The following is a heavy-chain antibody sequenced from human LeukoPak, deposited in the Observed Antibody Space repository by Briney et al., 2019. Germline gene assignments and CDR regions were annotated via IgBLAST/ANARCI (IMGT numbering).Heavy chain of an antibody. CDR2: ISTGSDTI. J-gene: IGHJ2*01. Sequence: QSGGSLRLSCAASGFTFSSYSMNWVRQAPGKGLEWVSYISTGSDTIYYTDSVKGRFIISRDNAKNSLYLQMNSLRDEDTAVYYCARDALHPRWYFDLWGRGTLLTVSS. CDR3: ARDALHPRWYFDL. CDR1: GFTFSSYS. V-gene: IGHV3-48*02.